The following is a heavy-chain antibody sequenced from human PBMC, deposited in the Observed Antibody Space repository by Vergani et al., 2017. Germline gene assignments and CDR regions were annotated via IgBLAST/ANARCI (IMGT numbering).Heavy chain of an antibody. D-gene: IGHD4-17*01. Sequence: QVQLVESGGGLVKPGGSLRLSCAASGFTFSTYGMHWVRQGPGKGLEWVAVIWYDGSNKDYADSVKGRFTISRDNSKNTLYLQMNSLRVEDTAVYYCARDRYGDSWDWGQGTLVTVSS. CDR3: ARDRYGDSWD. CDR2: IWYDGSNK. V-gene: IGHV3-33*08. J-gene: IGHJ4*02. CDR1: GFTFSTYG.